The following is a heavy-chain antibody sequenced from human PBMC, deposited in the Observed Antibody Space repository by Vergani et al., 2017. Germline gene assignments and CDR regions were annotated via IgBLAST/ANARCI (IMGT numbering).Heavy chain of an antibody. V-gene: IGHV3-9*01. CDR2: ISWKSGSI. CDR3: AKAVEPYNWNFFDY. D-gene: IGHD1-20*01. J-gene: IGHJ4*02. Sequence: EVQLVESGGGLVQPGRSLRLSCAASGFTFDDYAIHWVRQAPGKGLEGVSGISWKSGSIGYADSGKGRFTISRDNAKNSMYQQMNSLIAEDRAVYYCAKAVEPYNWNFFDYWGQGTLVTVSS. CDR1: GFTFDDYA.